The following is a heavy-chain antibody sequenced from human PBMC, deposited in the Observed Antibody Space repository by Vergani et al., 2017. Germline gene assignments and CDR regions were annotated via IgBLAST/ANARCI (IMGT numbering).Heavy chain of an antibody. V-gene: IGHV3-23*01. CDR1: GFTFNHYA. CDR2: ISGSGGST. CDR3: AKANPRNSGYDYLYYYHAMDV. J-gene: IGHJ6*02. D-gene: IGHD5-12*01. Sequence: EVQLLESGGGLGQPGGSLKLSCAASGFTFNHYAMNWVRQAPGKGLEWVSGISGSGGSTYYAGSVKGRFTISRDSSKNTLYLQMNSLSAGDTAVYYCAKANPRNSGYDYLYYYHAMDVWGQGTTVTVSS.